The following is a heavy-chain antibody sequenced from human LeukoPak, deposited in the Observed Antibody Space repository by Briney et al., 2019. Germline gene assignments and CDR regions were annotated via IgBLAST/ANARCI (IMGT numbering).Heavy chain of an antibody. D-gene: IGHD6-13*01. CDR2: ISYDGSNK. Sequence: GGSLRLSCAASGFTFSSYAMHWVRQAPGKGLEWVAVISYDGSNKYYADSVKGQFTISRDNSKNTLYLQMNSLRAEDTAVYYCARDPYSSGWYYFDYWGQGTLVTVSS. CDR1: GFTFSSYA. CDR3: ARDPYSSGWYYFDY. J-gene: IGHJ4*02. V-gene: IGHV3-30-3*01.